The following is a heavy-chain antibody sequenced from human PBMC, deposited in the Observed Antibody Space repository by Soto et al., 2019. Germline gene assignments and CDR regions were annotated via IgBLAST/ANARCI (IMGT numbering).Heavy chain of an antibody. CDR3: TRGAGAPWVRFDS. D-gene: IGHD3-22*01. Sequence: SETLSLTCGVSGYSITSGFYWGWVRQSPGKGLEWIGSISYSAKTFYNPSLASRLSIAVDTSMNQFSLRLTSVTAADTAPYYCTRGAGAPWVRFDSWGQGTLVTVSS. V-gene: IGHV4-38-2*01. J-gene: IGHJ4*02. CDR1: GYSITSGFY. CDR2: ISYSAKT.